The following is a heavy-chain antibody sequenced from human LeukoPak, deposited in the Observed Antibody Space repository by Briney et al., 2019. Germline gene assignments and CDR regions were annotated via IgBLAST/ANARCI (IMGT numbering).Heavy chain of an antibody. CDR3: PRGGIAVAADY. CDR1: GGSFSGYY. D-gene: IGHD6-13*01. CDR2: INHSGST. J-gene: IGHJ4*02. Sequence: SETLSLTCAVYGGSFSGYYWSWIRQPPGKGLEWIGEINHSGSTNYNPSLKSRVTISVATSKNQSSLKLSSVTAADTAVYYCPRGGIAVAADYWGQGTLVTVSS. V-gene: IGHV4-34*01.